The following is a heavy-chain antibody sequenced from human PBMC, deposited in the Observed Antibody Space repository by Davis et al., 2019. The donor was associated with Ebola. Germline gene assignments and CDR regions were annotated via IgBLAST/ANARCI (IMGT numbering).Heavy chain of an antibody. Sequence: GGSLRLSCAASGFTFSGSAMHWVRQASGKGLEWVGRIRSKANSYATAYAASVKGRFAISRDDSKNTAYLQMNSLKTEDTAVYYCTTDRGVRGVTYGMDVWGQGTTVTVSS. CDR1: GFTFSGSA. V-gene: IGHV3-73*01. CDR2: IRSKANSYAT. J-gene: IGHJ6*02. CDR3: TTDRGVRGVTYGMDV. D-gene: IGHD3-10*01.